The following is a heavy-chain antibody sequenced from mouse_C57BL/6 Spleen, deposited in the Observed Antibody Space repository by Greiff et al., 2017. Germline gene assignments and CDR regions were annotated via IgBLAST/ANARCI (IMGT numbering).Heavy chain of an antibody. Sequence: EVKVVESGEGLVKPGGSLKLSCAASGFTFSSYAMSWVRQTPEKRLEWVAYISSGGDYIYYADTVKGRFTISRDNARNTLYLQMSSLKSEDTAMYYCTRDCLTLYWYFDVWGTGTTVTVSS. CDR3: TRDCLTLYWYFDV. V-gene: IGHV5-9-1*02. CDR1: GFTFSSYA. CDR2: ISSGGDYI. D-gene: IGHD1-2*01. J-gene: IGHJ1*03.